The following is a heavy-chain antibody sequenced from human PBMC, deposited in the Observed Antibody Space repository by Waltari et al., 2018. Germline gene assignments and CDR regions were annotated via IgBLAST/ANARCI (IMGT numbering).Heavy chain of an antibody. CDR2: CDPEDGET. CDR1: GYTLTELS. J-gene: IGHJ4*02. CDR3: ATVRGVDSSSWGPFDY. V-gene: IGHV1-24*01. D-gene: IGHD6-13*01. Sequence: QVQLVQSGAEVKKPGASVKVSCKVSGYTLTELSMHWVRQAPGKGLEWMGGCDPEDGETIYGQKFQGRVTMTEDTSTDTAYMELSSLRSEDTAVYYCATVRGVDSSSWGPFDYWGQGTLVTVSS.